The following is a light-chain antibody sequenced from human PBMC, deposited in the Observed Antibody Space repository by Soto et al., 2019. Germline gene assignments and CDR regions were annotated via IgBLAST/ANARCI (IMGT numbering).Light chain of an antibody. Sequence: QSALTQPRSVSGSPGQSVTISCTGTSSDVGGYNYVSWYQHHPGKAPKLMIFDVSKRPSGVPDRFSGSKSGNTASLTISGLQAEDEADYYCCSYAGSSTFDVFGTGTKLTVL. V-gene: IGLV2-11*01. CDR1: SSDVGGYNY. CDR2: DVS. J-gene: IGLJ1*01. CDR3: CSYAGSSTFDV.